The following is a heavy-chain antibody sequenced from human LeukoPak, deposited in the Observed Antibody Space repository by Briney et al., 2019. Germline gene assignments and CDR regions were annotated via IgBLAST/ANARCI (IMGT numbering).Heavy chain of an antibody. CDR1: GFPFSNYA. CDR3: AKEGRGYDFWGGYTFDV. J-gene: IGHJ3*01. Sequence: GGSLRLSCAASGFPFSNYALSWVRQAPGKGLEWVAAISGGGVNTFYAESVKGRFTVSRDNSEKTLHLQMNSLRVDDTAVYYCAKEGRGYDFWGGYTFDVWGRGTMVTVSS. D-gene: IGHD3-3*01. V-gene: IGHV3-23*01. CDR2: ISGGGVNT.